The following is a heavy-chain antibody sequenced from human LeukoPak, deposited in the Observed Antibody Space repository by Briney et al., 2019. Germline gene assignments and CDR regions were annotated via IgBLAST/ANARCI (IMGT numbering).Heavy chain of an antibody. D-gene: IGHD3-22*01. Sequence: ASVKVSCKASGYTFSSCAISWVRQAPGQGLEWMGWISAYNGNTKYAQKVQGRVTMTADTSTTTVYMELRSLRSDDTALYYCAREHYYDSSGYPSGAFDIWGQGTMVTVSS. CDR1: GYTFSSCA. CDR3: AREHYYDSSGYPSGAFDI. J-gene: IGHJ3*02. V-gene: IGHV1-18*01. CDR2: ISAYNGNT.